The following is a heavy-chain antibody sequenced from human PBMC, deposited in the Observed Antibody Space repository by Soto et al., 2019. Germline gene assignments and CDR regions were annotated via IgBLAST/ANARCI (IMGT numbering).Heavy chain of an antibody. Sequence: GGSLRLSCAASGFTFSSYAMHWVRQAPGKGLEWVAVISYDGSNKYYADSVKGRFTISRDNSKNTLYLQMNSLRAEDTAVYYCARDGDLGLYSSSSGFEYYYGMDVWGQGTTVTVSS. CDR2: ISYDGSNK. CDR3: ARDGDLGLYSSSSGFEYYYGMDV. V-gene: IGHV3-30-3*01. J-gene: IGHJ6*02. CDR1: GFTFSSYA. D-gene: IGHD6-6*01.